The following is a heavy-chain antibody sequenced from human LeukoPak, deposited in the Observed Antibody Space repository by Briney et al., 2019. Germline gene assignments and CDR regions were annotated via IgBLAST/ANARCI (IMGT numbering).Heavy chain of an antibody. CDR3: AKVDHYYGSGFH. CDR2: ISSSSSTI. J-gene: IGHJ4*02. V-gene: IGHV3-48*01. D-gene: IGHD3-10*01. CDR1: GFSFSSYS. Sequence: GGSLRLSCAASGFSFSSYSMNWVRQAPGKGLEWVSYISSSSSTIYYTDSVKGRFTISRDNSKNTLYLQMNSLRAEDTAVYYCAKVDHYYGSGFHWGQGALVTVSS.